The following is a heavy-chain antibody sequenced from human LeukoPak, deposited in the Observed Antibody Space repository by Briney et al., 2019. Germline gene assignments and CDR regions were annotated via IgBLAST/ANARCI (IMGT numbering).Heavy chain of an antibody. CDR1: GFTFSSYG. J-gene: IGHJ6*02. D-gene: IGHD2-15*01. Sequence: GGSLRLSCAASGFTFSSYGMHWVRQAPGKGLEWVAVIWYDGSNKYYADSVKGRFTISRDNSKNTLYLQMNSLRAEDTAVYYCARDGGCENIYYYYGMDVWGQGTTVTVSS. V-gene: IGHV3-33*01. CDR2: IWYDGSNK. CDR3: ARDGGCENIYYYYGMDV.